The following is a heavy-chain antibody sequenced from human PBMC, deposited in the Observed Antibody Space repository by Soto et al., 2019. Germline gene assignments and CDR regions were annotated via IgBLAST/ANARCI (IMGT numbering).Heavy chain of an antibody. D-gene: IGHD2-15*01. J-gene: IGHJ4*02. CDR2: ISSSGSTI. Sequence: GGSLRLSCAASGFTFSDYYMSWIRQAPGKGLEWVSYISSSGSTIYYADSVKGRFTISRDNAKNSLYLQMNSLRAEDTAVYYCARDPPFDIVVVVAATPSYDYWGQGTLVTVSS. CDR1: GFTFSDYY. CDR3: ARDPPFDIVVVVAATPSYDY. V-gene: IGHV3-11*01.